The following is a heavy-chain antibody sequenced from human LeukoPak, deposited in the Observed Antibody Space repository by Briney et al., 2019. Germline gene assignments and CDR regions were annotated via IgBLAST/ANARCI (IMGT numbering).Heavy chain of an antibody. CDR2: IYYSGST. CDR3: ARADYYYDSSGYFPDAFDI. Sequence: ASQTLSLPCPVPGGSLSSGGYYWRWIRQHPGKGLEWIGYIYYSGSTYYNPSLKSRVTISVDTSKNQFSLKLSSVTAADTAVYYCARADYYYDSSGYFPDAFDIWGQGTMVTVSS. V-gene: IGHV4-31*03. CDR1: GGSLSSGGYY. D-gene: IGHD3-22*01. J-gene: IGHJ3*02.